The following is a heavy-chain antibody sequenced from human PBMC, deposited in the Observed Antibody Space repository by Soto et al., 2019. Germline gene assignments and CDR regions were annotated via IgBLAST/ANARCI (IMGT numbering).Heavy chain of an antibody. CDR2: ISNDGTNK. CDR1: GFTFSNYA. CDR3: ARDQMGGYSGYDYAYYYYYFMDV. J-gene: IGHJ6*02. D-gene: IGHD5-12*01. V-gene: IGHV3-30-3*01. Sequence: GGSLRLSCAASGFTFSNYAMYWVRQAPGKGLEWVAVISNDGTNKYYADSVKGRFTISRDNSKTTLYLQMNSLRAEDTAVYYCARDQMGGYSGYDYAYYYYYFMDVWGQGTTVTVSS.